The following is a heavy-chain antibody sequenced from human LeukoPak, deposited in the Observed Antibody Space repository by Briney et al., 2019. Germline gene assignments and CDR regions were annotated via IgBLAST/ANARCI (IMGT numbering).Heavy chain of an antibody. D-gene: IGHD1-14*01. CDR3: VRENHGYFDY. Sequence: KPVGSLRLSCAASGFPFSSYYVNWVRQAPGRGLEWVTCISSRSTYIFYSDSVRGRFAISRDDARNSLHLQLNSLRAEDTAVYYCVRENHGYFDYWGQGSLVTVSS. V-gene: IGHV3-21*01. J-gene: IGHJ4*02. CDR2: ISSRSTYI. CDR1: GFPFSSYY.